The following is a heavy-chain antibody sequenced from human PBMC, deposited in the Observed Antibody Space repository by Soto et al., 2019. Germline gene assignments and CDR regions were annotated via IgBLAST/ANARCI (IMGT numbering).Heavy chain of an antibody. CDR3: ARGQINGLKRTYYDFWSGYYFAY. CDR1: GYTFTSYG. J-gene: IGHJ4*02. D-gene: IGHD3-3*01. V-gene: IGHV1-18*01. CDR2: ISAYNGNT. Sequence: ASVKVSCKASGYTFTSYGISWVRQAPGQGLEWMGWISAYNGNTNYAQKLQGRVTMTTDTSMSTAYMELRSLRSDDTAVYYCARGQINGLKRTYYDFWSGYYFAYWGQGTLVTVSS.